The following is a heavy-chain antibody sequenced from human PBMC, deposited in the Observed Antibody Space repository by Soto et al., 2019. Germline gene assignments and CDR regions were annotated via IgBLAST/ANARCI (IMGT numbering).Heavy chain of an antibody. CDR1: GFTFSSYG. J-gene: IGHJ4*02. V-gene: IGHV3-30*18. D-gene: IGHD6-19*01. CDR3: AKGAGSGSPTSV. Sequence: PGGSLRLSCAASGFTFSSYGMHWVRQAPGKGLEWVAVISYDGSNKYYADSVKGRFTISRDNSKNTLYLQMNSLRAEDTAVYYCAKGAGSGSPTSVWGQGTLVTVSS. CDR2: ISYDGSNK.